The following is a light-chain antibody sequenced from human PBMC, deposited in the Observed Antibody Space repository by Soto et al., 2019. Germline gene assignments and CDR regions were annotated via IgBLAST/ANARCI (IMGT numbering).Light chain of an antibody. V-gene: IGLV2-14*03. Sequence: QSALTQPASVSGSPGQSITISCTGSSSDGGGYNYVSWYQQHPGKAPKLMIYDVSNRPSGVSNRFSGSKSGNTASLTISGLQAEDEADYYCSSYSSSRLDVVFGGGTKLTVL. CDR2: DVS. CDR3: SSYSSSRLDVV. CDR1: SSDGGGYNY. J-gene: IGLJ2*01.